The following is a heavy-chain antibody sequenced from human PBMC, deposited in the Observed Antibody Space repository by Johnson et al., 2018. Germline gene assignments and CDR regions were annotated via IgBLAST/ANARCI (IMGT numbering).Heavy chain of an antibody. CDR2: ISSSGSTI. J-gene: IGHJ1*01. D-gene: IGHD3-22*01. CDR1: GFTFSDYY. V-gene: IGHV3-11*01. CDR3: AKHSSAYISLSYFQH. Sequence: QVQLVESGGGLVKPGGSLRLSCAASGFTFSDYYMSWIRQAPGKGLEWVSHISSSGSTIYNADSVKGRFTISRDNAKNSLYLQMNSLRAEDTALYYCAKHSSAYISLSYFQHWGQGTLVTVSS.